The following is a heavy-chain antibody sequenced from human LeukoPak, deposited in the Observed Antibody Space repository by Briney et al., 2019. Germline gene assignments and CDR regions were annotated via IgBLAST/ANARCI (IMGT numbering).Heavy chain of an antibody. J-gene: IGHJ5*02. V-gene: IGHV4-59*01. CDR2: IYYSGST. D-gene: IGHD3-22*01. CDR3: ARNGYHNWFDH. Sequence: SETLSLXCTVSGGSISSYYWSWIRQPPGKGLEWIGYIYYSGSTNYNPSLKNRVTISVDTSKDQFSLKVNSVTAADTAVYYFARNGYHNWFDHWGQGTLVTVSS. CDR1: GGSISSYY.